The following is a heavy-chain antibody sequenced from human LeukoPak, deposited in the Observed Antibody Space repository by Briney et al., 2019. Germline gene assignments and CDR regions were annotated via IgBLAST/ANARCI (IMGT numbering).Heavy chain of an antibody. J-gene: IGHJ4*02. CDR2: ISYDGSNK. CDR1: GFMFSTYW. D-gene: IGHD1-26*01. V-gene: IGHV3-30*18. CDR3: AKDGGSYFDY. Sequence: GGSLRLSCAASGFMFSTYWMSWVRQAPGKGLEWVAVISYDGSNKYYADSVKGRFTISRDNSKNTLYLQMNSLRAEDTAVYYCAKDGGSYFDYWGQGTLVTVSS.